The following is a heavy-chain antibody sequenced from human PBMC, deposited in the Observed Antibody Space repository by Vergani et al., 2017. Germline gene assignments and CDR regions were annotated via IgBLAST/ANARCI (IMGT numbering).Heavy chain of an antibody. CDR3: ARAPGRSGLTPFDAFDI. V-gene: IGHV3-23*01. D-gene: IGHD1-14*01. CDR2: ISGSGGST. CDR1: GFTFSSYA. Sequence: EVQLLESGGGLVQPGGSLRLSCAASGFTFSSYAMSWVRQAPGKGLEWVSAISGSGGSTYYADSVKGRFTISRDNSKHTLYLQMNSLRAEDTAVDYCARAPGRSGLTPFDAFDIWGQGTMVTVAS. J-gene: IGHJ3*02.